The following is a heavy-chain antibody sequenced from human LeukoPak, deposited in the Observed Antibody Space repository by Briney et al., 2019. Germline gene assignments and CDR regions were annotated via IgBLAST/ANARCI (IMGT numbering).Heavy chain of an antibody. V-gene: IGHV3-48*02. Sequence: PGGSLRLSCAASGFTFSSHSMNWVRQAPGKGLEWVSYISSSSATIYYADSVKGRFTISIDNDKKSLYLQMNSLRDEDTAVYYCARGGYSYPDWGQGTLVTVSS. CDR1: GFTFSSHS. CDR3: ARGGYSYPD. D-gene: IGHD5-18*01. CDR2: ISSSSATI. J-gene: IGHJ4*02.